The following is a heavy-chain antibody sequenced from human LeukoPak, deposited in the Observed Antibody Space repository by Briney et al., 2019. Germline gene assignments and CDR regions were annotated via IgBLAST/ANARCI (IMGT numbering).Heavy chain of an antibody. J-gene: IGHJ4*02. D-gene: IGHD3-16*02. Sequence: SVKVSCKASGGTFSSYAISWVRQAPGQGLEWMGGIIPIFGTANYAQKFQGRVTITADKSTSTAYMELSSLRSEDTAVYYCARADLVLGELSYSPFDYWGQGTLVTVSS. CDR2: IIPIFGTA. CDR3: ARADLVLGELSYSPFDY. CDR1: GGTFSSYA. V-gene: IGHV1-69*06.